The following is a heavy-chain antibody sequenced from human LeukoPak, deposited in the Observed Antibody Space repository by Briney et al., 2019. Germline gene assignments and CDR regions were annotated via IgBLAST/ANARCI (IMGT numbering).Heavy chain of an antibody. Sequence: PSETLSLTCTVSGGSISSSSYYWGWIRQPPGKGLEWIGSIYYSGGTYYNPSLKSRVTISVDTSKNQFSLKLSSVTAADTAVYYCAREGGSYYGSGSVGAFDIWGQGTMVTVSS. D-gene: IGHD3-10*01. CDR1: GGSISSSSYY. CDR3: AREGGSYYGSGSVGAFDI. J-gene: IGHJ3*02. CDR2: IYYSGGT. V-gene: IGHV4-39*07.